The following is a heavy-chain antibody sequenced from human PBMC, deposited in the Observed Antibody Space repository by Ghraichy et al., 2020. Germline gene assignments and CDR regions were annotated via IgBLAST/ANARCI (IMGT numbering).Heavy chain of an antibody. D-gene: IGHD2-2*01. CDR2: INHSGIT. CDR1: GGSFSGYY. V-gene: IGHV4-34*01. J-gene: IGHJ5*02. CDR3: ARGLGYCSSTYCYNWFDP. Sequence: SETLSLTCAVYGGSFSGYYWSCIRQPPGKWLEWIGEINHSGITNYNPSLKSRLTVSVDTSKNQFSLKLSSVAAADTAIYNCARGLGYCSSTYCYNWFDPWGQGTLVTVSS.